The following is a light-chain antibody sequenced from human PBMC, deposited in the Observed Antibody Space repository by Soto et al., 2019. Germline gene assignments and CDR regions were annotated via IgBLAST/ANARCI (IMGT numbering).Light chain of an antibody. CDR3: GAWDYSLSAEV. Sequence: QSVLPQPPSVSAAPGQKVTISCSGSSSNIGSNYVSWYQHLPGTAPKLLIYDNNKRPSGIPDRFSGSKSGTSATLGITGLQAGDEADYYCGAWDYSLSAEVFGGGTKLTVL. CDR2: DNN. V-gene: IGLV1-51*01. J-gene: IGLJ2*01. CDR1: SSNIGSNY.